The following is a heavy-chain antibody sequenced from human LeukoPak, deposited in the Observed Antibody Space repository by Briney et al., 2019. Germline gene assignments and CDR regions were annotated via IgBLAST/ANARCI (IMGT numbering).Heavy chain of an antibody. Sequence: GGSLRLSCAASRFSFSSYAMSWVRQAPGKGLEWVSAISGNAGSTYYADSVKGRFTTSRDNAKNTLYLQMNSLRAEDTAVYYCARSMIFPPDSFDYWGQGTLVTVSS. V-gene: IGHV3-23*01. CDR3: ARSMIFPPDSFDY. CDR1: RFSFSSYA. CDR2: ISGNAGST. J-gene: IGHJ4*02. D-gene: IGHD3-22*01.